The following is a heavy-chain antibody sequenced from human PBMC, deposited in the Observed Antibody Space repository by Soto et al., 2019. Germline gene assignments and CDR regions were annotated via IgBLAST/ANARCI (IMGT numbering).Heavy chain of an antibody. CDR2: INAGNGNT. CDR3: ARSAPPIDY. J-gene: IGHJ4*02. V-gene: IGHV1-3*01. Sequence: GASVKVSCKASGYMFTSYVMEWVRQAPGQRLEWMGWINAGNGNTKYSQKFQGRVTITRDTSANTAYMELSSLRSEDTAVYYCARSAPPIDYWGQGTLVTVSS. CDR1: GYMFTSYV.